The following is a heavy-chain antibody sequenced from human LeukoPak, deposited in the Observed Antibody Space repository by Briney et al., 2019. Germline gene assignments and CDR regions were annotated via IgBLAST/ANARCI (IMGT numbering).Heavy chain of an antibody. V-gene: IGHV5-51*01. J-gene: IGHJ6*02. CDR1: GYIFIDYW. Sequence: GGPLEISFKGSGYIFIDYWIGGARPVPGEGREWVGIIVPGDSDINHSPSFRGQVTISADNSISTAYLQWSSLKASDTAMYYCVRHGLKGCSGGRCFTSFYYYGPDVWGQGSTVTVSS. CDR2: IVPGDSDI. CDR3: VRHGLKGCSGGRCFTSFYYYGPDV. D-gene: IGHD2-15*01.